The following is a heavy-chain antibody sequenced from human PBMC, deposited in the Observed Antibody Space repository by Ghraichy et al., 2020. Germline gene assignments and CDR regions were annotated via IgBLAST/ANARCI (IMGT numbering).Heavy chain of an antibody. CDR2: INHSGST. J-gene: IGHJ6*01. CDR1: GGSFSGYY. Sequence: SETLSLTCAVYGGSFSGYYWSWIRQPPGKGLEWIGEINHSGSTNYNPSLKSRVTISVDTSKNQFSLKLSSVTAADTAVYYCARARPTTSMDLWGKGTTVTVSS. D-gene: IGHD1-1*01. CDR3: ARARPTTSMDL. V-gene: IGHV4-34*01.